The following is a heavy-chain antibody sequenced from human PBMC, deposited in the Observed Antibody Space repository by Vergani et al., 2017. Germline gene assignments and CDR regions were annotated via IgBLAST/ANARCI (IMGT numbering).Heavy chain of an antibody. CDR3: AKDDSTHYYYGSGSYPDY. J-gene: IGHJ4*02. CDR1: GGTFSSFA. D-gene: IGHD3-10*01. CDR2: IIPMLSTA. Sequence: QVQLVQSGAEVKKPGSSVKVSCKASGGTFSSFAISWVRQAPGQGLEWMGRIIPMLSTANYAQKFQGRVTITADESTSTAYMELSSLRSEDTAVYYCAKDDSTHYYYGSGSYPDYWGQGTLVTVSS. V-gene: IGHV1-69*13.